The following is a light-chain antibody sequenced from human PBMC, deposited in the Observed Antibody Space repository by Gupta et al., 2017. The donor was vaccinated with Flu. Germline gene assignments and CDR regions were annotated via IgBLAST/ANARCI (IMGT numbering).Light chain of an antibody. CDR2: EDT. J-gene: IGLJ3*02. CDR1: ALPKKY. Sequence: SYELTQPPSVSVSPGQTARITYSGDALPKKYAYWYQQKSGQAPVMVIYEDTKRPSGIPERFSGSSSETMASLTISGAQVEDEADYYCYSSDSSGYQRVLSGGTKLTVL. V-gene: IGLV3-10*01. CDR3: YSSDSSGYQRV.